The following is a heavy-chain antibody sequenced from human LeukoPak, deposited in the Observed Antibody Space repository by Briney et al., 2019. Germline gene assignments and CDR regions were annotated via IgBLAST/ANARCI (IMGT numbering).Heavy chain of an antibody. CDR3: ARTQSHDYGDYSFDY. J-gene: IGHJ4*02. CDR1: GGTFSSYA. Sequence: ASVEVSCKASGGTFSSYAISWVRQAPGQGLEWIGRIIPILGIANYAQKFQGRVTITADKSTSTAYMELSSLRSEDTAVYYCARTQSHDYGDYSFDYWGQGTLVTVSS. CDR2: IIPILGIA. D-gene: IGHD4-17*01. V-gene: IGHV1-69*04.